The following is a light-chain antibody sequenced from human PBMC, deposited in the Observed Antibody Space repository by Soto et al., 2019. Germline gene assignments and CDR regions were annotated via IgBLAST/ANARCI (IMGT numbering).Light chain of an antibody. CDR1: QSVSSK. Sequence: ELMLKQFPSTLSVYHGARATLSCRASQSVSSKLAWYQQRPGQAPRLLIYSASTRATGIPARFSGSGSGTKFTLTITSLQPDDFATYYCQQYGTWSGTFCPGTKVDIK. V-gene: IGKV3D-15*01. CDR3: QQYGTWSGT. J-gene: IGKJ1*01. CDR2: SAS.